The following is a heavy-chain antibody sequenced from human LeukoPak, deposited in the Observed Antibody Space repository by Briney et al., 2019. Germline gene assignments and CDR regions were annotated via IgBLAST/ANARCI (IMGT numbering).Heavy chain of an antibody. CDR3: ARVLGDQDDAFDI. V-gene: IGHV3-74*01. J-gene: IGHJ3*02. D-gene: IGHD2-21*02. CDR2: INSDGSRT. CDR1: GFTFNSYW. Sequence: GGSLRLSCAASGFTFNSYWMHWVRQVPGKGLVWVSRINSDGSRTNYVDAAKGRFTISRDNAKNTLFLQMNSLGAEDTAVYYCARVLGDQDDAFDIWGQGTMVTVSS.